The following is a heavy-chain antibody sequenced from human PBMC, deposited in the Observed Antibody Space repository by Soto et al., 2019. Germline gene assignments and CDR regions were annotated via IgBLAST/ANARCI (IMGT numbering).Heavy chain of an antibody. CDR1: SYN. J-gene: IGHJ5*02. D-gene: IGHD2-2*01. V-gene: IGHV3-21*01. CDR2: IISISSYI. Sequence: SYNRNPCPPGPGKRLEKGSSIISISSYIYYADSVKGRFTISRDNAKNSLYLQMNILRAEDTAVYYCAIADPRYCSSTSCTMGIYPIDNFGHGTPVSDP. CDR3: AIADPRYCSSTSCTMGIYPIDNFGHGTPVSDP.